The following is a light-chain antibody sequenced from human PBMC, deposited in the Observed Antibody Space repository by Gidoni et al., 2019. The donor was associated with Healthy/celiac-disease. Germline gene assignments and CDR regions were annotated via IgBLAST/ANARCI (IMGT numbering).Light chain of an antibody. V-gene: IGKV3-15*01. Sequence: EIVMTQSPATLSVFPGERATLSCRASQSVSSNLAWYQQKPGQAPRLLIYGASTRATGIPARFSGSGSGTEFTLTISSLQSEDFAVYYCQQYNNWITFGGGTKVEIK. J-gene: IGKJ4*01. CDR1: QSVSSN. CDR3: QQYNNWIT. CDR2: GAS.